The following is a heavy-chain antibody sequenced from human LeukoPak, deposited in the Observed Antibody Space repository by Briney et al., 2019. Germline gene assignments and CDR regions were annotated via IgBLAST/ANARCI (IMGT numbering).Heavy chain of an antibody. D-gene: IGHD1-26*01. J-gene: IGHJ4*02. CDR1: GFTFSRYA. CDR2: ISGSGGST. CDR3: AKATFFSGSYFYFDY. Sequence: GGSLRLSCAASGFTFSRYAMSWVRQAPGKGLEWVSAISGSGGSTYYADSVKGRFTISRDNSKNTLYLQMNSLRAEDTAVYYCAKATFFSGSYFYFDYWGQGTLVTVSS. V-gene: IGHV3-23*01.